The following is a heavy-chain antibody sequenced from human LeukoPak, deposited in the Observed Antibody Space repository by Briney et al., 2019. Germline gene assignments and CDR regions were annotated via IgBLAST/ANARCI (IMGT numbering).Heavy chain of an antibody. J-gene: IGHJ4*02. Sequence: GASVKVSCKASGYTFTNYGITWVRQAPGQGLEWMGWISAYNGNTNYAQNLQGRVTVTTDTSSSTAYMELRSLKSDDTAVYYCARDLASSSDYFDYWGQGTLVTVSS. CDR1: GYTFTNYG. D-gene: IGHD6-6*01. V-gene: IGHV1-18*01. CDR2: ISAYNGNT. CDR3: ARDLASSSDYFDY.